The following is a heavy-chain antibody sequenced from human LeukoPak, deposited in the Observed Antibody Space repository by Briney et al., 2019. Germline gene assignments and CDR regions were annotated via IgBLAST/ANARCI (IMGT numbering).Heavy chain of an antibody. V-gene: IGHV4-61*01. D-gene: IGHD3-22*01. J-gene: IGHJ6*03. CDR3: ARVHQTYYYDSSGYYGGYYYYYYMDV. CDR1: GGSISSSSYY. Sequence: SETLSLTCTVSGGSISSSSYYWSWIRQPPGKGLEWIGYIYYSGSTNYNPSLKSRVTISVDTSKNQFSLKLSSVTAADTAVYYCARVHQTYYYDSSGYYGGYYYYYYMDVWGKGTTVTISS. CDR2: IYYSGST.